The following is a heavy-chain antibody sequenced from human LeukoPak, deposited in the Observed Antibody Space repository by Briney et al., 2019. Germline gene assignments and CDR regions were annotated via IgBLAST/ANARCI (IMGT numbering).Heavy chain of an antibody. CDR2: IDPNSGGT. CDR3: ARDREGLAYFDY. D-gene: IGHD3/OR15-3a*01. J-gene: IGHJ4*02. V-gene: IGHV1-2*02. CDR1: GYTFTGKF. Sequence: RALVKVSCKASGYTFTGKFIHWVRQAPGQGLEWMGWIDPNSGGTDYAQKFRGRVTMTRDTSTSTAYMDLSSLISDDTAVYYCARDREGLAYFDYWGQGTLVTVSS.